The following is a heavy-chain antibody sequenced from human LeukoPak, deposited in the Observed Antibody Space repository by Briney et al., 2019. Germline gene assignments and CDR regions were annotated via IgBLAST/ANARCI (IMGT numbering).Heavy chain of an antibody. CDR1: GFTFSSYA. Sequence: PGGSLRLSCAASGFTFSSYAMSWVRQAPGKGLEWVSAISGSGGSTYYADSVKGRFTISRDNSKNTLYLQMNSLRAEDTAVCYCAKDRYYYDSSGYPVFDYWGQGTLVTVSS. V-gene: IGHV3-23*01. J-gene: IGHJ4*02. CDR2: ISGSGGST. D-gene: IGHD3-22*01. CDR3: AKDRYYYDSSGYPVFDY.